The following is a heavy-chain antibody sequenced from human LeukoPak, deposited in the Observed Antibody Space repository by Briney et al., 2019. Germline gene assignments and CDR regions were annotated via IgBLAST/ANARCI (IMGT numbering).Heavy chain of an antibody. Sequence: KPGGSLRLSCAASGFTFSSYSMNWVRQAPGKGLEWVSSISSSSSYIYYADSVKGRFTISRDNAKNSLYLQMNSLRAEDTAVYYCARMVGDYNVFDGDWGQGTLVTVSS. V-gene: IGHV3-21*01. D-gene: IGHD4-17*01. CDR3: ARMVGDYNVFDGD. J-gene: IGHJ4*02. CDR1: GFTFSSYS. CDR2: ISSSSSYI.